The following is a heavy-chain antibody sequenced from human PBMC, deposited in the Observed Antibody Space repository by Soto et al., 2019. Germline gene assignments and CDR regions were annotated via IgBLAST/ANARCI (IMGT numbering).Heavy chain of an antibody. D-gene: IGHD2-15*01. CDR3: ARSDPQRGSSNGPSIDH. CDR1: GFTFGNYW. Sequence: EVQLVESGGGLVQRGGSLRLSCAASGFTFGNYWMHWVRQAPGKGLLWVSRINPDGSTPSDTDSVTGRFTVSRDIARNNLYLQLNSLRIEETADYYCARSDPQRGSSNGPSIDHWGQGTLVTVSS. CDR2: INPDGSTP. V-gene: IGHV3-74*01. J-gene: IGHJ4*02.